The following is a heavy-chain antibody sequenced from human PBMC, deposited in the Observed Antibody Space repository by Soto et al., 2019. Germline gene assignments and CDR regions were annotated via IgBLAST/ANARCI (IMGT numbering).Heavy chain of an antibody. CDR3: ARVGPYCGGDCYSPPP. J-gene: IGHJ5*02. D-gene: IGHD2-21*02. CDR1: GYSIRNGYY. V-gene: IGHV4-38-2*02. Sequence: SETLSLTCTVSGYSIRNGYYWGWIRQPPGKGLEWIGTIYHSGSTYYNPSLKSRVTISVDASENHFSLKLSSVTAADTAVYYYARVGPYCGGDCYSPPPWGQGTLVTVSS. CDR2: IYHSGST.